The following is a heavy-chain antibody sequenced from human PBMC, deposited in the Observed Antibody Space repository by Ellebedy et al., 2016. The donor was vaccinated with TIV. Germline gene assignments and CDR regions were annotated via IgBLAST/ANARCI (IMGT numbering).Heavy chain of an antibody. J-gene: IGHJ4*02. V-gene: IGHV4-61*05. CDR2: IYYSGST. CDR1: GGSISSSSYY. Sequence: SETLSLTXTVSGGSISSSSYYWGWIRQPPGKGLEWIGYIYYSGSTNYNPSLKSRVTISVDTSKNQFSLKLSSVTAADTAVYYCARWSGSYYTFDYWGQGTLVTVSS. D-gene: IGHD1-26*01. CDR3: ARWSGSYYTFDY.